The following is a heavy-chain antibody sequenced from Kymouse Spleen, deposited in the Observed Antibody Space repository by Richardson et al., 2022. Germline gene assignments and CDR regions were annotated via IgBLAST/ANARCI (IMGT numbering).Heavy chain of an antibody. CDR3: ARVNWGEYYYGMDV. Sequence: EVQLVESGGGLIQPGGSLRLSCAASGFTVSSNYMSWVRQAPGKGLEWVSVIYSCGSTYYADSVKGRFTISRDNSKNTLYLQMNSLRAEDTAVYYCARVNWGEYYYGMDVWGQGTTVTVSS. CDR2: IYSCGST. V-gene: IGHV3-66*03. J-gene: IGHJ6*02. CDR1: GFTVSSNY. D-gene: IGHD7-27*02.